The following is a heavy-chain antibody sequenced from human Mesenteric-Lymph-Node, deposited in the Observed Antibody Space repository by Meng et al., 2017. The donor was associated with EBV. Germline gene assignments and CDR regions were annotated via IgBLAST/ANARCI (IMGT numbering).Heavy chain of an antibody. V-gene: IGHV3-23*01. Sequence: HLLGSGGGLGQPWGSLRLSCAASGFTFNIYDINWVRQAPGRGLEWVSGISGSGGTTYYADSVKGRFSISRDNSGNTVYLQMSSLRAEDTAVYYCSNLPYSYWGQGTLVTVSS. CDR3: SNLPYSY. CDR2: ISGSGGTT. D-gene: IGHD4-11*01. J-gene: IGHJ4*02. CDR1: GFTFNIYD.